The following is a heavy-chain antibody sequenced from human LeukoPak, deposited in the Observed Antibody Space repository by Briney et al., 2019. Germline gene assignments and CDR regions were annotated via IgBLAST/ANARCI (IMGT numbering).Heavy chain of an antibody. CDR1: GGSFSGYY. V-gene: IGHV4-34*01. CDR3: AREQLYYCYYYMDV. J-gene: IGHJ6*03. D-gene: IGHD6-6*01. Sequence: PSETLSLTCAVYGGSFSGYYWSWIRQPPGKGLEWIGEINHSGSTNYNPSLKSRVTISVDTSKNQFSLKLSSVTAADTAVYYCAREQLYYCYYYMDVWGKGTTVTVSS. CDR2: INHSGST.